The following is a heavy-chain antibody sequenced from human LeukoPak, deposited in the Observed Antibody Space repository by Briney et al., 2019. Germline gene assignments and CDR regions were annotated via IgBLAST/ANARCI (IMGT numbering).Heavy chain of an antibody. CDR3: ARDFWTGDRSGFFYYYYMDV. J-gene: IGHJ6*03. CDR1: GFTFSSYA. Sequence: PGGSLRLSCAASGFTFSSYAMHWVRQAPGKGLEWVAGISYDGSIKYYADSVKGRFTISRDNSKNTLYLQTNSLRAEDPAVYYRARDFWTGDRSGFFYYYYMDVWGKGTTVTVSS. D-gene: IGHD6-19*01. V-gene: IGHV3-30*04. CDR2: ISYDGSIK.